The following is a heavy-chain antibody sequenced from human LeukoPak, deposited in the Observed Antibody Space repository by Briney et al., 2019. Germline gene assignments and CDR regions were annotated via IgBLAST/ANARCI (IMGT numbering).Heavy chain of an antibody. Sequence: PGGSLRLSCAASGFTFSSYEMNWVRQAPGKGLEWVSAISGSGGSTYYADSVKGRFTISRDNSKNTLYLQMNSLRAEDTAVYYCAKGKLLWFGELDVWGKGTTVTVSS. V-gene: IGHV3-23*01. J-gene: IGHJ6*04. D-gene: IGHD3-10*01. CDR3: AKGKLLWFGELDV. CDR2: ISGSGGST. CDR1: GFTFSSYE.